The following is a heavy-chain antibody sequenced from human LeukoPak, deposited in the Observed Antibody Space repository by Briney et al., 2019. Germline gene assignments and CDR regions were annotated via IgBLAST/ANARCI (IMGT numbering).Heavy chain of an antibody. D-gene: IGHD4-17*01. CDR1: GGSMSSSSYY. CDR3: ARAFPFDDCGDPDAFDI. CDR2: IYSSGST. V-gene: IGHV4-39*07. Sequence: SETLSLTCTVSGGSMSSSSYYWGWIRQPPGKGLEWIGSIYSSGSTYYNPSLKSRVTISVDRSKNQFSLKLTSVTAADTAVYYCARAFPFDDCGDPDAFDIWGQGTMVTVSS. J-gene: IGHJ3*02.